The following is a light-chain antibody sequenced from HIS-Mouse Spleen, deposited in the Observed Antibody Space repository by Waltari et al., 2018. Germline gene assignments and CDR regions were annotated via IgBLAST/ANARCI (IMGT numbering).Light chain of an antibody. CDR1: NIGSKR. CDR2: DDS. V-gene: IGLV3-21*03. Sequence: SYVLTQPPSVSVAPGKTARIPCGGNNIGSKRVQWYQQKPGQAPVLVVYDDSDRPSGIPERFSGSNSGNTATLTISRVEAGDEADYYCQVWDSSSDHVVFGGGTKLTVL. J-gene: IGLJ2*01. CDR3: QVWDSSSDHVV.